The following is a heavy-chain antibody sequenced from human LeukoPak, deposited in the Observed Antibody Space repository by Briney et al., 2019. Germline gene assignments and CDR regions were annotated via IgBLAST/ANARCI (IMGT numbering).Heavy chain of an antibody. CDR1: GFTSSTYA. J-gene: IGHJ6*03. V-gene: IGHV3-23*01. D-gene: IGHD1-1*01. Sequence: GGSLRLSCAASGFTSSTYAMSWVRQTPGKGLEWVAATSSSDAGTYHADSVRGRFTISRDNFKNTLYLQMNSLRAEDAAVYFCAKRGVERVGDYHYYYYLDVWGKGTTVTVSS. CDR3: AKRGVERVGDYHYYYYLDV. CDR2: TSSSDAGT.